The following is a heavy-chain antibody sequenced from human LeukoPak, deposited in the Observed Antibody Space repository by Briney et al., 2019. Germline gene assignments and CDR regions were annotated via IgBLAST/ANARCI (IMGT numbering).Heavy chain of an antibody. V-gene: IGHV4-59*01. CDR3: ARTERSTMVRGVSNNWFDP. J-gene: IGHJ5*02. CDR2: MFYSGST. Sequence: SETLSLTCTVSGGSISSYYWSWIRQPPGKGLEWIGYMFYSGSTNYNPALKSRVTISVDTSKNQFSLKLSSVTAADTAVYYCARTERSTMVRGVSNNWFDPWGQGTLVTVSS. CDR1: GGSISSYY. D-gene: IGHD3-10*01.